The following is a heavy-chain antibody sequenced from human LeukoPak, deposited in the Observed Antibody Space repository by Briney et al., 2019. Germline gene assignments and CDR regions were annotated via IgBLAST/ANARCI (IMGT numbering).Heavy chain of an antibody. CDR1: GGSFSGYY. D-gene: IGHD6-19*01. J-gene: IGHJ6*03. Sequence: PSETLSLTCAVYGGSFSGYYWSWIRQPPGKGLEWIGEINHSGSTNYNPSLRSRVTISVDKSKNQFSLKLSSVTAADTAVYYCARAAAVAGSYYYYYMDVWGKGTTVTVSS. CDR2: INHSGST. V-gene: IGHV4-34*01. CDR3: ARAAAVAGSYYYYYMDV.